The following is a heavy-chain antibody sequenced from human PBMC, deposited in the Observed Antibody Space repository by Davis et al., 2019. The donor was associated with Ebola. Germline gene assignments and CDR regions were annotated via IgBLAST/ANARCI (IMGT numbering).Heavy chain of an antibody. Sequence: GESLKISCKGSGYSFTTYWIAWVRQLPGKGLDWVGIIYPGDSDTKYSPSFQGQVTISADKSISTAYLQWSSLRASDTAMYYCARSIRGSYSTFDYWGQGTLVTVSS. J-gene: IGHJ4*02. CDR1: GYSFTTYW. CDR3: ARSIRGSYSTFDY. D-gene: IGHD1-26*01. V-gene: IGHV5-51*01. CDR2: IYPGDSDT.